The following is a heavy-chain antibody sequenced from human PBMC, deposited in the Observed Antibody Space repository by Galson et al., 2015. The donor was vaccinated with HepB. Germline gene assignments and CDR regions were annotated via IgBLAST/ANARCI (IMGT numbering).Heavy chain of an antibody. CDR2: IDWDDHK. Sequence: PALVKPTQTLTLTCTFSGFSLSTSGMCVSWTRQPPGKAPEWLALIDWDDHKYYSTSLKTRLTISKDTSKNQVVLTMTNMDPVDTATYYCARMAGFDFWSGHSYYYYGMDVWGQGTTVTVSS. J-gene: IGHJ6*02. CDR1: GFSLSTSGMC. V-gene: IGHV2-70*01. D-gene: IGHD3-3*01. CDR3: ARMAGFDFWSGHSYYYYGMDV.